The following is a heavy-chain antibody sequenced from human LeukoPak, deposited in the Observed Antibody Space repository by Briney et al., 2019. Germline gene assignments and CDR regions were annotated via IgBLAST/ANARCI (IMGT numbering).Heavy chain of an antibody. CDR2: ISTDGSST. CDR1: GFTFSSYW. CDR3: ARTRTLPIAGGFDT. D-gene: IGHD3-16*01. J-gene: IGHJ5*02. V-gene: IGHV3-74*01. Sequence: PGGALRLSCAASGFTFSSYWMHWVRQGPGKGLVWVSRISTDGSSTDYADSVKGRFTISRENAKNTQYLQMNSLRAEDTAVYYCARTRTLPIAGGFDTWGKGSLVTVSS.